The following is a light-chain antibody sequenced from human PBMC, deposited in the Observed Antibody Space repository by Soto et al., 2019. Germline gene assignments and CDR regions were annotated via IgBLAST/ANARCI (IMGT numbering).Light chain of an antibody. Sequence: IQVAEASRTIFAKAGNRVNNTCRASQDINRWLAWYKQKTGKXPXXXIYNADNLESGVTSRFSGSGYGTEFILTSSCLQNEDFATYCYGHFIRYWAVGDGTKVDI. CDR3: GHFIRYWA. J-gene: IGKJ1*01. CDR1: QDINRW. CDR2: NAD. V-gene: IGKV1-5*01.